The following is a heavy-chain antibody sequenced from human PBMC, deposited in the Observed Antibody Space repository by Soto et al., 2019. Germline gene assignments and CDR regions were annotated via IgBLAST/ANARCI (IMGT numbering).Heavy chain of an antibody. V-gene: IGHV1-2*04. CDR3: ARYLGADYYDSSGYTWFDP. CDR2: INPNSGGT. D-gene: IGHD3-22*01. Sequence: ASVKVSCKASGYTFTGYYMHWVRQAPGQGLEWMGWINPNSGGTNYAQKFQGWVTMTRDTSISTAYMELSRLRSDDTAVYYCARYLGADYYDSSGYTWFDPWGQGTLVTVSS. J-gene: IGHJ5*02. CDR1: GYTFTGYY.